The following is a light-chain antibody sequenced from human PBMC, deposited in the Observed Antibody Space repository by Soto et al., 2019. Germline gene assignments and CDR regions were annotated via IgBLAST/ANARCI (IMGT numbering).Light chain of an antibody. J-gene: IGKJ5*01. Sequence: EIVMTQSPATLSVSPGGRASLSCRASQSIRQTLACYQQKPGQAPSLLXYDASKRINGIPARFSGSGSGTDFTLTISSLEPEDFAVYYCQQRSSWPPITFGQGTRLEIK. CDR2: DAS. V-gene: IGKV3-11*01. CDR3: QQRSSWPPIT. CDR1: QSIRQT.